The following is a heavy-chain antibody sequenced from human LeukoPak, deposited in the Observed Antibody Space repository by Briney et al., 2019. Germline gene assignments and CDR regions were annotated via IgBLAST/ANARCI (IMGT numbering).Heavy chain of an antibody. V-gene: IGHV3-23*01. CDR1: GFTFSSCA. CDR3: AKSYYYDSRASYYFDS. Sequence: GGSLRLSCAVSGFTFSSCAMSWVCQAPGKGLEWVSGISIAGSTYYADSVKGRFTISRDNSKNTLYLQLNSLRAEDTAIYYCAKSYYYDSRASYYFDSWGQGTLVTVSS. J-gene: IGHJ4*02. D-gene: IGHD3-22*01. CDR2: ISIAGST.